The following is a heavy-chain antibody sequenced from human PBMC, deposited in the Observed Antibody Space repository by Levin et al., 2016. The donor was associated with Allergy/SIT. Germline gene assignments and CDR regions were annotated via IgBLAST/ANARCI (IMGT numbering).Heavy chain of an antibody. CDR3: AKDRTTVTTDWFDP. J-gene: IGHJ5*02. D-gene: IGHD4-11*01. CDR2: ISGSGGST. Sequence: WIRQPPGKGLEWVSAISGSGGSTYYADSVKGRFTISRDNSKNTLYLQMNSLRAEDTAVYYCAKDRTTVTTDWFDPWGQGTLVTVSS. V-gene: IGHV3-23*01.